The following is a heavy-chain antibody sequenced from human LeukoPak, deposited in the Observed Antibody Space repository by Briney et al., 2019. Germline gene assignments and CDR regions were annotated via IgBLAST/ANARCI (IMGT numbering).Heavy chain of an antibody. Sequence: PGGSLRLSCAASGFTFSSYAMHWVRQAPGKGLEWVAVIWYGPNNQHYADSVKGRFTISRDNSKNTVYLQMNSLTTEDTAMYYCARASPITLGYYMDVWGKGTTVTVSS. V-gene: IGHV3-30*04. CDR2: IWYGPNNQ. J-gene: IGHJ6*04. D-gene: IGHD1-14*01. CDR3: ARASPITLGYYMDV. CDR1: GFTFSSYA.